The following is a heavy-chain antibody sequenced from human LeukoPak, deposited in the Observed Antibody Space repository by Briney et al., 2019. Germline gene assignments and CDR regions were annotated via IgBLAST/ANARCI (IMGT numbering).Heavy chain of an antibody. CDR2: IYYSGST. V-gene: IGHV4-61*08. Sequence: PSETLSLTCAVSGGSISSGGYSWSWIRQPPGKGLEWIGYIYYSGSTNCNPSLKSRVTISVDTSKNQFSLKLSSVTAADTAVYYCARDRYVWGRWDAFDIWGQGTMVTVSS. J-gene: IGHJ3*02. CDR1: GGSISSGGYS. D-gene: IGHD3-16*01. CDR3: ARDRYVWGRWDAFDI.